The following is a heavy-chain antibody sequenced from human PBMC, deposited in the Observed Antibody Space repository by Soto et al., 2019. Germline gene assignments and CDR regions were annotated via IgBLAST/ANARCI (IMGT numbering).Heavy chain of an antibody. D-gene: IGHD1-26*01. CDR3: ARSTKVGARFDP. Sequence: PSETLSLTCAVYGGSFSGYYWSWIRQPPGKGLEWIGEINHSGSTNYNPSLKSRVTISVDTSKNQFSLKLSSVTAADTAVYYCARSTKVGARFDPWGQGVLVIVSA. CDR1: GGSFSGYY. J-gene: IGHJ5*02. V-gene: IGHV4-34*01. CDR2: INHSGST.